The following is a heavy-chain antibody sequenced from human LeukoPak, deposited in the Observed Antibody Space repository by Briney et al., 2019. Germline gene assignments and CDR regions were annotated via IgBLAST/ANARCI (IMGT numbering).Heavy chain of an antibody. Sequence: GESLQISCQGSGYSFTKYWIGWVRQMPGKGLEWMGIIYPDDSDTRYSPSFQGQVTISADKSISTAYVQWSSLKASDTAMYYCALSHKGAFDIWGQGTMVTVSS. CDR2: IYPDDSDT. CDR1: GYSFTKYW. V-gene: IGHV5-51*01. CDR3: ALSHKGAFDI. J-gene: IGHJ3*02.